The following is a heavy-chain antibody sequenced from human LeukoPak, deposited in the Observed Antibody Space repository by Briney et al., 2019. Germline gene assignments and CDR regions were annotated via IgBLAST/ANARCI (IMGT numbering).Heavy chain of an antibody. CDR3: ANRRGSSWYFGDY. Sequence: PGGSLTLSCAASGFSFSNYAMSWVRQAPGTGLEWGSAISGSGGSTYYADSVKGRFTISRDNSKNALYLQMTSLRAEDTAVYYCANRRGSSWYFGDYWGQGTLVTVSS. V-gene: IGHV3-23*01. J-gene: IGHJ4*02. D-gene: IGHD6-13*01. CDR1: GFSFSNYA. CDR2: ISGSGGST.